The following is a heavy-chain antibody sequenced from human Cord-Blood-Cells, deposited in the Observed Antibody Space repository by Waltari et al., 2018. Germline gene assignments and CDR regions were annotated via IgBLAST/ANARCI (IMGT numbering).Heavy chain of an antibody. CDR1: GGSISSSSYY. D-gene: IGHD6-13*01. J-gene: IGHJ2*01. V-gene: IGHV4-39*01. Sequence: QLQLQESGPGLVKPSETLSLTCTVSGGSISSSSYYWGWIRQPPGKGLEWIGSIYYSGSTYYNPSLKSRVTISVDTSKTQFSLKLSSVTAADTAVYYCARLQQQLVLYWYFDLWGRGTLVTVSS. CDR3: ARLQQQLVLYWYFDL. CDR2: IYYSGST.